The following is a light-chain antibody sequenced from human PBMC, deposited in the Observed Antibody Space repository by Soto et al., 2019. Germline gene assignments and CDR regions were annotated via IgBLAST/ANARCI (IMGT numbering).Light chain of an antibody. CDR3: SAYTSTNV. CDR2: EVS. CDR1: SGAVGGYNY. V-gene: IGLV2-14*01. Sequence: SVLTHPASESGSPVSTIPVSCTRASGAVGGYNYVSWYQQLPGKAPKLMIYEVSNRPSGVYNRSSGXXSGNTASLTISGLQAEDGGGYYCSAYTSTNVFRTGAKVTV. J-gene: IGLJ1*01.